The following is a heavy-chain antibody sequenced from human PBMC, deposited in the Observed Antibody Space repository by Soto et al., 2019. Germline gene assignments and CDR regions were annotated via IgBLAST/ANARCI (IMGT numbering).Heavy chain of an antibody. CDR3: ARDLGYYDSSGYFDY. D-gene: IGHD3-22*01. V-gene: IGHV3-11*01. J-gene: IGHJ4*02. CDR1: GFTFSDHY. Sequence: SGGSLRLSCAASGFTFSDHYMSWIRRAPGKGLEWVSYISSSGDIIYYADSVKGRFTISRDNAKNSLYLQMNSLRAEDTAVYYCARDLGYYDSSGYFDYWGQGTLVTVSS. CDR2: ISSSGDII.